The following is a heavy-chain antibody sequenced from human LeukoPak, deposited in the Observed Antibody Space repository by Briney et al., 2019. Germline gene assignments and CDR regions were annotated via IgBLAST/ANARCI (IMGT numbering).Heavy chain of an antibody. CDR1: GFTFSTYI. D-gene: IGHD4-11*01. V-gene: IGHV3-21*01. Sequence: GGSLRLSCAASGFTFSTYIMTWVRQAPGKGLEWVSSISTIGNYIYYADSVKGRFTISRDSAKNSLYLQMNSLTAEDTAVYYCARDRGDYNYLDYWGQGTLVTVSS. J-gene: IGHJ4*02. CDR2: ISTIGNYI. CDR3: ARDRGDYNYLDY.